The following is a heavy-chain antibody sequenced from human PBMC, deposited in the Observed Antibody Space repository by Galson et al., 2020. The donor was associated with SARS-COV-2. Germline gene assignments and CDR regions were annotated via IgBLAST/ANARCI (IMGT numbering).Heavy chain of an antibody. V-gene: IGHV3-53*05. D-gene: IGHD2-15*01. J-gene: IGHJ3*02. Sequence: SCAASGFTVSSHYMNWVRQAPGKGLEWVSVLHSGGGTYYADSVKGRFTISRDNSKNTLYLQMNSLRAEDTAMYYCARDLLNAFDIWGQGTMVTVSS. CDR2: LHSGGGT. CDR3: ARDLLNAFDI. CDR1: GFTVSSHY.